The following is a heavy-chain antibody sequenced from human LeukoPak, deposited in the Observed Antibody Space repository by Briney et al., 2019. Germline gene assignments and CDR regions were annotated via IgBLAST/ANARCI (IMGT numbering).Heavy chain of an antibody. D-gene: IGHD3-22*01. CDR1: GFTFDDYI. J-gene: IGHJ3*02. CDR3: AKARGLIGGAFDI. CDR2: ISWDGDST. V-gene: IGHV3-43*01. Sequence: GGSLRLSCAASGFTFDDYIMHWVRQAPGKGLEWVSLISWDGDSTYYADSVKGRFTISRDNIKNSLYLQMNSLRTEDTALYYCAKARGLIGGAFDIWGQGTMVTVSS.